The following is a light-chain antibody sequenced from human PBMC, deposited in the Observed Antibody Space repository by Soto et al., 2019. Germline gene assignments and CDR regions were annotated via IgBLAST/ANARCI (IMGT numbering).Light chain of an antibody. CDR3: QQYGSSLWT. V-gene: IGKV3-20*01. J-gene: IGKJ1*01. Sequence: EVVMTQSPATLSVSTGEGVTLSCRASQGIGDTLAWYQHKPGQTPRLLIYGASSRATGIPDRFSGSGSGTDFTLTISRLEPEDFAVYYCQQYGSSLWTFGQGTKVDI. CDR1: QGIGDT. CDR2: GAS.